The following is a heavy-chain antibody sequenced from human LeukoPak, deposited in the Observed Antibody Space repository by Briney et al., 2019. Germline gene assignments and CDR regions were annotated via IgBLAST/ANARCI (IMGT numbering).Heavy chain of an antibody. V-gene: IGHV4-34*01. Sequence: PSETLSLTCAVYGGSFSGYYWSWIRQPPGKGLEWIGEINHSGSTNYNPSLKSRVTISVDTSKNQFSLKLSSVTAADTAVYYCARGYCSSTSCYTSYDFWSGYYKSVNWFDPWGQGTLVTVSS. D-gene: IGHD2-2*02. CDR1: GGSFSGYY. CDR2: INHSGST. J-gene: IGHJ5*02. CDR3: ARGYCSSTSCYTSYDFWSGYYKSVNWFDP.